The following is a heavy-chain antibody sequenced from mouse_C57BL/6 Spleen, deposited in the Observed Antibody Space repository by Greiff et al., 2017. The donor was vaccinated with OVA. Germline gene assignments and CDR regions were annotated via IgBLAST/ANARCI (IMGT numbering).Heavy chain of an antibody. Sequence: QVQLKQPGAELVKPGASVKMSCKASGYTFTSYWITWVKQRPGQGLEWIGDIYPGSGSTNYNEQFKSKATLTVDTSSSTAYMQLSSLTSEDSAVYYCALGGLRREMYYFDYWGQGTTLTVSS. D-gene: IGHD2-4*01. CDR1: GYTFTSYW. V-gene: IGHV1-55*01. J-gene: IGHJ2*01. CDR2: IYPGSGST. CDR3: ALGGLRREMYYFDY.